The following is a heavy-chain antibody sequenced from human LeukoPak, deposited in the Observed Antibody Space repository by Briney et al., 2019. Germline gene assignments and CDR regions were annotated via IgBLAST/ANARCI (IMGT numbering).Heavy chain of an antibody. Sequence: SETLSLTCTVSGGSISSYYWSWIRQPPGKGLEWIGYIYYSGSTNYNPSLKSRVTISVDTSKNQFSLKLSSVTAADTAVYCCARGAGYKEYFQHWGQGTLVTVSS. CDR2: IYYSGST. CDR1: GGSISSYY. V-gene: IGHV4-59*01. J-gene: IGHJ1*01. D-gene: IGHD1-14*01. CDR3: ARGAGYKEYFQH.